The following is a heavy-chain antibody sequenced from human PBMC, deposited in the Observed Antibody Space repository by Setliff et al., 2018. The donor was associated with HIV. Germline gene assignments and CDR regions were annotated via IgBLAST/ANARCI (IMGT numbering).Heavy chain of an antibody. V-gene: IGHV4-61*02. J-gene: IGHJ6*03. D-gene: IGHD3-22*01. CDR3: ASLYYYDRSGYTPYMDV. CDR2: IYTSGST. CDR1: GGSISSGSYY. Sequence: SETLSLTCTVSGGSISSGSYYWSWIRQPAGKGLEWIGRIYTSGSTNYKPSLKSRVTISVDTSKNQFSLKLSSVTAADTAVYYCASLYYYDRSGYTPYMDVSGKGTTVTVSS.